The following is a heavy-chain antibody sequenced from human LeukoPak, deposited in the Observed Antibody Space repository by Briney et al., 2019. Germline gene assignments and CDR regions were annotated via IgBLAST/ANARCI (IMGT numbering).Heavy chain of an antibody. CDR2: INPSGDST. J-gene: IGHJ6*03. D-gene: IGHD6-6*01. V-gene: IGHV1-46*01. CDR1: GYTFTSYY. Sequence: ASVTVSCKASGYTFTSYYMHWVRQAPGQGLEWMGIINPSGDSTSFAQKFQGRVTMTRDMSTSTVYMELSSLRSEDTAVYYCARARYSSSSPYYYYYMDVWGKGTTVTVSS. CDR3: ARARYSSSSPYYYYYMDV.